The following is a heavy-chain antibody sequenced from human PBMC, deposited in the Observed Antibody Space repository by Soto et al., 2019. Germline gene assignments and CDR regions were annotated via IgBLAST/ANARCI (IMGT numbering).Heavy chain of an antibody. CDR1: GGSFSDYY. D-gene: IGHD4-17*01. CDR2: IYYSGST. CDR3: ARSPEATVTAFDF. V-gene: IGHV4-31*11. Sequence: PSETLSLTCAVYGGSFSDYYWSWIRQRPGKGLEWIGYIYYSGSTYYNPSLKSRVTISVDTSKNQFSLKLSSVTAADTAVYYCARSPEATVTAFDFWGLGTLVTVSS. J-gene: IGHJ4*02.